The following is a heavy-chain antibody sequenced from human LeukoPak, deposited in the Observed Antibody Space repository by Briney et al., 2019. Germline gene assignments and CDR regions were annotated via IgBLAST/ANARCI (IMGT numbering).Heavy chain of an antibody. J-gene: IGHJ4*02. CDR1: GFTFSTYW. CDR3: ASYDSSGYYFDY. Sequence: PGGSLRLSCAASGFTFSTYWMNWVRQALGKGLEWVANIKHDGSEKYYVDSVKGRFTISRDNAKNSLYLQMNSLRAEDTAVYYCASYDSSGYYFDYWGQGTLVTVSS. V-gene: IGHV3-7*03. D-gene: IGHD3-22*01. CDR2: IKHDGSEK.